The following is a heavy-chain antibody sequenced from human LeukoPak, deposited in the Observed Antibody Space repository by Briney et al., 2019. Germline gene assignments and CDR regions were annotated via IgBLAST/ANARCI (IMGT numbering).Heavy chain of an antibody. D-gene: IGHD3-16*01. CDR2: IYYSGST. CDR3: ASGRIGVVWVSGIFDY. V-gene: IGHV4-39*01. Sequence: SETLSLTCTVSGGSISSSSYYWGWIRQPPGKGLEWIGSIYYSGSTYYNPSLKSRVTISVDTSKNQFSLKLSSVTAADTAVYYCASGRIGVVWVSGIFDYWGQGTLVTVSS. J-gene: IGHJ4*02. CDR1: GGSISSSSYY.